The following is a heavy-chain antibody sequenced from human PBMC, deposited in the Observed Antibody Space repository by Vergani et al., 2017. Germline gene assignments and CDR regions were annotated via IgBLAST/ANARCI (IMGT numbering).Heavy chain of an antibody. CDR1: GYTLTELS. V-gene: IGHV1-24*01. Sequence: QVQLVQSGAEVKKPGASVQVSCKVSGYTLTELSMHWVRQAPGKGFEWMGGFDPEDGETIYAQKLQGRITMTEDTATYTSYMEVSSLRSEDTAVYYCATWDHYYDSSGYLSSLDYWGQGTLVTVAS. D-gene: IGHD3-22*01. CDR2: FDPEDGET. J-gene: IGHJ4*02. CDR3: ATWDHYYDSSGYLSSLDY.